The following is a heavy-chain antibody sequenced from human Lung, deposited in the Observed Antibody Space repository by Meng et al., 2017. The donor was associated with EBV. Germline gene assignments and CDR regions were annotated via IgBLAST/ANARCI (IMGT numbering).Heavy chain of an antibody. CDR3: ARVVAGRYNWFDP. D-gene: IGHD6-6*01. J-gene: IGHJ5*02. V-gene: IGHV4-31*01. CDR2: IYYSGST. CDR1: GGSISSGGYY. Sequence: GQLQEYGPGLVKPLQTLSLTCTVSGGSISSGGYYWSWIRQHPGKGLEWIGYIYYSGSTYYNPSLKSLVTISVDTSKNQFSLKLSSVTAADTAVYYCARVVAGRYNWFDPWGQGTLVTVSS.